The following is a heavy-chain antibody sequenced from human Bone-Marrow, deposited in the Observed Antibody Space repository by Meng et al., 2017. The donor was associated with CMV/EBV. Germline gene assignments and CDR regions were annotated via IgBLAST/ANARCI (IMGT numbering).Heavy chain of an antibody. Sequence: SETLSLTCAVYGGSFSDYYWSWIRQPPGKGLECIGEINHSGSTNYNPSLKSRVTISVDTSKNQFSLKLSSVTAADTAVYYCARSPEIAAQDAFDIWGQGTMVTVSS. CDR1: GGSFSDYY. V-gene: IGHV4-34*01. CDR2: INHSGST. CDR3: ARSPEIAAQDAFDI. D-gene: IGHD6-6*01. J-gene: IGHJ3*02.